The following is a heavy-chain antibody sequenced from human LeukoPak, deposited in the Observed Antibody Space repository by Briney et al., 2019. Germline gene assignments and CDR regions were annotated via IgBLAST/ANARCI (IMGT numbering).Heavy chain of an antibody. V-gene: IGHV3-23*01. CDR2: ISGSGGST. CDR3: AKDPVCYD. Sequence: PPGGSLRLSCAASGFSFNKYAMSWVRQAPGKGLEWVSAISGSGGSTYYADSVKGRFTISRDNSKNTLYLQMNSLRAEDTAVYYCAKDPVCYDWGQGTLVTVSS. D-gene: IGHD2-15*01. CDR1: GFSFNKYA. J-gene: IGHJ4*02.